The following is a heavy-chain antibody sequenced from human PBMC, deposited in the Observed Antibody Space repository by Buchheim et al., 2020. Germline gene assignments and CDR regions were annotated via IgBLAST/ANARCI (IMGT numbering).Heavy chain of an antibody. Sequence: VQLVESGGGLVKPGGSLRLSCVGSKFSFSDYGMSWVRQAPGKGLEWISSISSSGTYIYYADSLKGRFTISRDNAQNSLYLQMNSLRVEDTAFYYCARSNCSGAVCYTANFDCWGQGTL. CDR2: ISSSGTYI. V-gene: IGHV3-21*01. D-gene: IGHD2-8*02. CDR1: KFSFSDYG. CDR3: ARSNCSGAVCYTANFDC. J-gene: IGHJ4*02.